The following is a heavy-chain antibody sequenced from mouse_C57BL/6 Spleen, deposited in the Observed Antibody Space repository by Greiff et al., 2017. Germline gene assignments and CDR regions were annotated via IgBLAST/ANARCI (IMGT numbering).Heavy chain of an antibody. Sequence: EVKLVESGEGLVKPGGSLKLSCAASGFTFSSYAMSWVRQTPEKRLEWVAYLSSGGDYIYYADTVKGRFTLPRDKARNTLYLQMSSLKSEGTAMYYCTRDYDGYSKGAMGYWGQGTSVTVSS. J-gene: IGHJ4*01. CDR2: LSSGGDYI. V-gene: IGHV5-9-1*02. CDR1: GFTFSSYA. CDR3: TRDYDGYSKGAMGY. D-gene: IGHD2-3*01.